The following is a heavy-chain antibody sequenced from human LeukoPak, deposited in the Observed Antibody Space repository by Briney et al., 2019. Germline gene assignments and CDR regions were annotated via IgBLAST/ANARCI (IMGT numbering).Heavy chain of an antibody. CDR2: ISGSGGST. CDR3: AKYRGSSSYYFDY. CDR1: GFTFSSYA. V-gene: IGHV3-23*01. Sequence: PGGSLRLSCAASGFTFSSYAMSWVRQAPGKGLEWVSAISGSGGSTYYADSVKVRFTISRDNSKNTLYLQMNSLRAEDTAVYYCAKYRGSSSYYFDYWGQGTLVTVSS. D-gene: IGHD6-6*01. J-gene: IGHJ4*02.